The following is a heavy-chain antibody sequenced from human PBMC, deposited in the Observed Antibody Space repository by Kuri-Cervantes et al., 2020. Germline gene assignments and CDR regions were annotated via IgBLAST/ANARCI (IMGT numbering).Heavy chain of an antibody. V-gene: IGHV4-4*07. CDR2: IYTSGST. Sequence: SETLSLTCTVSGGSISSYYWSWIRQPAGKGLGWIGRIYTSGSTNYNPSLKSRVTISVDKSKNQFSLKLNSVTAADTAVYYCARYAVTTNNFDYWGQGTLVTVSS. D-gene: IGHD4-17*01. CDR1: GGSISSYY. J-gene: IGHJ4*02. CDR3: ARYAVTTNNFDY.